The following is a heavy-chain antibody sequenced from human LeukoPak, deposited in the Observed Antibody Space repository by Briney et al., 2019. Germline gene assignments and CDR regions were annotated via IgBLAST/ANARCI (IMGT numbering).Heavy chain of an antibody. CDR1: GGSISSYY. V-gene: IGHV4-59*01. J-gene: IGHJ6*02. CDR2: IYYSGST. Sequence: SETLSLTCTVSGGSISSYYWSWIRQPPGKGLEWIGYIYYSGSTNYNPSLKSRVTISVDTSKNQFSLKLSSVTAADTAVYYCARDWYYYGSGSYTHYYYGMDVWGQGTTVTVSS. CDR3: ARDWYYYGSGSYTHYYYGMDV. D-gene: IGHD3-10*01.